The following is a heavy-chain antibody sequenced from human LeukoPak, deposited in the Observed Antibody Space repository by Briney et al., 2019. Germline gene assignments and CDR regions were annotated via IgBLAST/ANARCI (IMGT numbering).Heavy chain of an antibody. D-gene: IGHD1-26*01. J-gene: IGHJ4*02. CDR3: AREHSGSFDY. CDR1: GFSLSTRGMC. V-gene: IGHV2-70*11. Sequence: SVPTPVNPTQPLTLTCAFSGFSLSTRGMCVSWIRQPPVKALEWLARIDWDDDKYYSTSLKTRLTISKDTSKNQVVLTMTNMDPVDTATYYCAREHSGSFDYWGQGTLVTVSS. CDR2: IDWDDDK.